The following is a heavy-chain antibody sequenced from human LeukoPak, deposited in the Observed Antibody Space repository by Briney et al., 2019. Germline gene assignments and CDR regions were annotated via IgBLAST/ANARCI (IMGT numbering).Heavy chain of an antibody. D-gene: IGHD3-22*01. V-gene: IGHV3-9*03. CDR1: GFTFDDYA. CDR2: ISWNSGSI. Sequence: AGRSLRLSCAASGFTFDDYAMHWVRQAPGKGLEWVSGISWNSGSIGYADSVKGRFTISRDNAKNSLYLQMNSLRAEDMALYYCAKGGDYYYSPDYYYYMDDWGKGTTVTVSS. CDR3: AKGGDYYYSPDYYYYMDD. J-gene: IGHJ6*03.